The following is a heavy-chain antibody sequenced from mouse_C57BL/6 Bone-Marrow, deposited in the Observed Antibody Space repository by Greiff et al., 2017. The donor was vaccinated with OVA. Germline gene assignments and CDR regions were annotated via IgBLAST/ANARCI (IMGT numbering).Heavy chain of an antibody. V-gene: IGHV14-3*02. J-gene: IGHJ4*01. Sequence: VQLQQSGAELVKPGASVKLSCTASGFYIKDTYMHWVRQRPDQGLEWIGRIDPANGKTKYSPSFQGPATVTSDTSSNPANLHLSSLTSEDTAVYYCALYRYANNYVMDYWGQGTSVTVSS. CDR2: IDPANGKT. D-gene: IGHD2-14*01. CDR1: GFYIKDTY. CDR3: ALYRYANNYVMDY.